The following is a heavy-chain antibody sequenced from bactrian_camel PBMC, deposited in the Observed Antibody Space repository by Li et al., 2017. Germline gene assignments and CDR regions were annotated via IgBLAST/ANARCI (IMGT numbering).Heavy chain of an antibody. V-gene: IGHV3-2*01. CDR2: MHSDGSKT. Sequence: HVQLVESGGGLVQPGGSLRLSCAASGFTFSSYYMSWVRQAPGKGLEWVSSMHSDGSKTKYADSVKGRFTVSKDAAKDTMYLDLNSLKPEDTATYYCAATEKLEYCASGYPLPDYGMKYWGVGTQVTVS. J-gene: IGHJ7*01. CDR1: GFTFSSYY. D-gene: IGHD2*01.